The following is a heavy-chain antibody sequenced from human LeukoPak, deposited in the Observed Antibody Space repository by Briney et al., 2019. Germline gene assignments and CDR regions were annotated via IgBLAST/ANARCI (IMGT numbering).Heavy chain of an antibody. V-gene: IGHV3-21*01. CDR3: ARDGRCGGDCYAS. J-gene: IGHJ4*02. CDR1: GFSFSSYT. D-gene: IGHD2-21*02. Sequence: PGGSLRLSCAASGFSFSSYTMNWVRQAPGKGLEWVSIISSSSSYIYYADSVKGRFTISRDNAKDALYLQMNSLRVEDTAVYYCARDGRCGGDCYASWGQGTLVTVSS. CDR2: ISSSSSYI.